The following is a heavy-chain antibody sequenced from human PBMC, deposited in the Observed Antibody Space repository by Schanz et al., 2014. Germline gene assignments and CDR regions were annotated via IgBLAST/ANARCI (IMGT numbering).Heavy chain of an antibody. J-gene: IGHJ4*02. CDR2: ISYDGGHK. CDR1: GFTFSSYA. Sequence: QVQLVESGGGVVQPGRSLRLSCAASGFTFSSYAMHWVRQAPGRGLQWVALISYDGGHKYYADSVKGRFTISRDGSKNTLYLQMNSLRAEDTAVYYCARKTDSSGTGDYWGQGTLVTVSS. D-gene: IGHD6-19*01. V-gene: IGHV3-30*14. CDR3: ARKTDSSGTGDY.